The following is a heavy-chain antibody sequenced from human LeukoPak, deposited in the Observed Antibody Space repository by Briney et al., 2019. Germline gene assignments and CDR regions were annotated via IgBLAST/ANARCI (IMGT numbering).Heavy chain of an antibody. CDR2: MSGSGYYT. J-gene: IGHJ6*03. Sequence: PSETLSLTCAVSGGSFSGYYWSWIRQPPGKGLEWVSAMSGSGYYTYYVESVKGRFTISRDNSKNTLYLHMNSLRADDTAVYYCAKMEGQRLYDYCMDVWGRGTTVTVSS. CDR3: AKMEGQRLYDYCMDV. V-gene: IGHV3-23*01. CDR1: GGSFSGYY. D-gene: IGHD3-3*01.